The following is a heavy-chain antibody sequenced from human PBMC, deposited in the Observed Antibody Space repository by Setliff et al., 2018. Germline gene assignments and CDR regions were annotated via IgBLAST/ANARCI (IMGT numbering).Heavy chain of an antibody. CDR2: IYYSGST. D-gene: IGHD3-3*01. CDR3: ARRETYYNFWSGYYAY. J-gene: IGHJ4*02. CDR1: GGSISSSSYY. Sequence: TLSLTCTVSGGSISSSSYYWGWIRQPPGKGLEWIGSIYYSGSTYYNPSLKSRVTISVDTSKNQFSLKLSSVTAADTAVYYCARRETYYNFWSGYYAYRGQGTLVTVSS. V-gene: IGHV4-39*07.